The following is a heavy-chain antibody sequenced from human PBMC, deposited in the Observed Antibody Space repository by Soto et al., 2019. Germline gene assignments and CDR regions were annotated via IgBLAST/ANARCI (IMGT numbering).Heavy chain of an antibody. CDR2: ISSSSSYI. J-gene: IGHJ6*02. V-gene: IGHV3-21*03. Sequence: GGSLRLSCAASGFTFSSYSMNWVRQAPGKGLEWVSSISSSSSYIYYADSVKGRFTISRDNAKNSLYLQMNSLRAEDTAVYYCARDIAARTGYYHGMDVWGQGTTVTVSS. CDR1: GFTFSSYS. CDR3: ARDIAARTGYYHGMDV. D-gene: IGHD6-6*01.